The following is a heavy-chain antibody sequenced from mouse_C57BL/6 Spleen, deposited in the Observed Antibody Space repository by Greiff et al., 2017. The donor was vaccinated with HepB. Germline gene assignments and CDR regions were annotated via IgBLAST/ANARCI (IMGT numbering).Heavy chain of an antibody. Sequence: DVKLVESGAELVRPGASVKLSCTASGFNIKDDYMHWVKQRPEQGLEWIGWIDPENGDTEYASKFQGKATITADTSSNTAYLQLSSLTSEDTAVYYCTKVAMDYWGQGTSVTVSS. CDR2: IDPENGDT. CDR1: GFNIKDDY. J-gene: IGHJ4*01. V-gene: IGHV14-4*01. CDR3: TKVAMDY.